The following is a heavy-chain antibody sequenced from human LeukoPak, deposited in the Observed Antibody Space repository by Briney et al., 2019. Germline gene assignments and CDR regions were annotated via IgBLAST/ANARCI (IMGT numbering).Heavy chain of an antibody. CDR3: ARDSGDYVD. CDR1: GFTFSSYE. CDR2: ISSSGGTI. D-gene: IGHD4-17*01. V-gene: IGHV3-48*03. Sequence: GGSLRLSCAASGFTFSSYEMNWVRQAPGKGLEWVSCISSSGGTIYYADSVKGRFTISRDNAKNSLYLQMNSLRAEDTAVYYCARDSGDYVDWGQGTLVTVSS. J-gene: IGHJ4*02.